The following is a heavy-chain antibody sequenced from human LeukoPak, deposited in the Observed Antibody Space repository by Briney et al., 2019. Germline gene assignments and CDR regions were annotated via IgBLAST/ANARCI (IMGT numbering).Heavy chain of an antibody. V-gene: IGHV3-7*01. D-gene: IGHD3-3*02. CDR1: GFTFNTFW. CDR2: IKQGGGEK. CDR3: ARHIFNRLDP. Sequence: GGSLRLSCEASGFTFNTFWMTWVRQAPGKGLEWVANIKQGGGEKHYVDSVRGRFTISRDNTKNFVYLQMDSLRTEDTAVYYCARHIFNRLDPWGQGTLVTVSS. J-gene: IGHJ5*02.